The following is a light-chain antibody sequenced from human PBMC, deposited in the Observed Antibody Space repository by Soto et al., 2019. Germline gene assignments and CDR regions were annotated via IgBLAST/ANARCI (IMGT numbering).Light chain of an antibody. Sequence: ALTQPASVSGSPGQSITISCTGTSSDVGGYKYVSWYQQHPGKAPKLMIYDVSNRPSGVSYRFSGSKSGNTASLTISGLQAEDEADYYCSSYTSSSTLLYVFGTGTKVTVL. CDR2: DVS. CDR1: SSDVGGYKY. V-gene: IGLV2-14*01. CDR3: SSYTSSSTLLYV. J-gene: IGLJ1*01.